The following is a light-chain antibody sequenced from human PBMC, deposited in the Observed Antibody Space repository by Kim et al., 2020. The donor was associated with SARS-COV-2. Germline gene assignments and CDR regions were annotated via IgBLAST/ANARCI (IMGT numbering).Light chain of an antibody. V-gene: IGLV3-25*03. J-gene: IGLJ3*02. CDR1: TLPKQY. CDR3: QSADSSGAYKV. CDR2: KDS. Sequence: SYELTQPPSMSVSPGQTARITCSGDTLPKQYAYWYQQKPGQAPVLVIYKDSERPSGIPERFSGSSSGITVTLSITGVQAEDEADYYCQSADSSGAYKVFGGGTQLTVL.